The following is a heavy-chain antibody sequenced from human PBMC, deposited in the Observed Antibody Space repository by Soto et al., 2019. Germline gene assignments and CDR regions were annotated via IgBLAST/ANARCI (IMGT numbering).Heavy chain of an antibody. J-gene: IGHJ4*02. D-gene: IGHD3-22*01. CDR1: GGTFSSYA. V-gene: IGHV1-69*01. CDR2: IIPIFGTA. Sequence: QVQLVQSGAEVKKPGSSVKVSCKASGGTFSSYAISWVRQAPGQGLEWMGGIIPIFGTANYAQKFQGRVTITADESTSTAYMELSSLRSEYTAVYYCASHTYYYDSSGYCYNYWGQGTLVTVSS. CDR3: ASHTYYYDSSGYCYNY.